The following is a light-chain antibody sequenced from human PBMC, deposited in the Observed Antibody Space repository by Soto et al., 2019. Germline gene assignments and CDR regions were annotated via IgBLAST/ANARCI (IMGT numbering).Light chain of an antibody. V-gene: IGLV3-21*04. CDR1: NIGSKS. Sequence: SSVLTQPPSVSVAPGKAARITCGGNNIGSKSVHWYQQKPGQAPLLVIYYDRDRPSGIPERFSGSNSGNTATLTISSVEAGDEADYYCQLWDGGSGHRVFGGGTKLTVL. CDR3: QLWDGGSGHRV. J-gene: IGLJ2*01. CDR2: YDR.